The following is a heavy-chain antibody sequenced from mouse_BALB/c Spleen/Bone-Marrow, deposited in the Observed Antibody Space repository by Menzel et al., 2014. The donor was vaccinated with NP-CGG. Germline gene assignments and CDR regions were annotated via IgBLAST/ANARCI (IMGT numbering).Heavy chain of an antibody. J-gene: IGHJ1*01. CDR3: ARVYGWYFDV. CDR2: INNNGGST. CDR1: GFTFSSYG. Sequence: EVHLVESGGGLVQPGGSLKLSCVASGFTFSSYGMSWVRQTPDKRLELVATINNNGGSTYYPDSVKGQFTIYRDNAKNTLYLQMSSLKSEDTAMYYCARVYGWYFDVWGAGATVTVSS. D-gene: IGHD1-1*01. V-gene: IGHV5-6-3*01.